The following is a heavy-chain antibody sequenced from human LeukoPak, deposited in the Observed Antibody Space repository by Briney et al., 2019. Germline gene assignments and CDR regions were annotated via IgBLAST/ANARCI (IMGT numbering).Heavy chain of an antibody. CDR1: VYTFTTYY. J-gene: IGHJ6*03. CDR2: INLSGGST. V-gene: IGHV1-46*01. Sequence: ASVKASCTPSVYTFTTYYMHWVPQAPGHRLEWMGIINLSGGSTSYAQKFQRRVTMTRDTSTSTVYMELSSLRSEDTAVYYCAREEIVAAAYFYYYYYMDVWGKGTTVTVSS. D-gene: IGHD5-12*01. CDR3: AREEIVAAAYFYYYYYMDV.